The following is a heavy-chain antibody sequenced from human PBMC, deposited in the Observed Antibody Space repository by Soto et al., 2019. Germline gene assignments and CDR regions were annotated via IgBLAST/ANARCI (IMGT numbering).Heavy chain of an antibody. CDR2: ISYDGSNK. CDR1: GFTFSSYG. J-gene: IGHJ6*02. D-gene: IGHD2-2*01. Sequence: QVQLVESGGGVVQPGRSLRLSCAASGFTFSSYGMHWVRQAPGKGLEWVAVISYDGSNKYFADFVKGRFTISRDNSKNTLFLQMNSLRADDTAVYYCAKDLEDIALLPAASRFYFYGMDVWGQGTTVTVSS. V-gene: IGHV3-30*18. CDR3: AKDLEDIALLPAASRFYFYGMDV.